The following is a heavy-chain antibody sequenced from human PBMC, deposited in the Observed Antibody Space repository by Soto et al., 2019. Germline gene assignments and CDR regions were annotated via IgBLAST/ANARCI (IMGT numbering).Heavy chain of an antibody. CDR3: ASDAPPEDY. CDR2: IKAYNGNT. CDR1: GYTFTSYG. V-gene: IGHV1-18*01. J-gene: IGHJ4*02. Sequence: QVQLVQSGTEVKKPGDSVKVSCKASGYTFTSYGISWVRQAPGQGLEWMGWIKAYNGNTNYAQKLRGRVTMTTYTSASTAHMELMSLRSDDTAVYYCASDAPPEDYWGQGTLVTVSS.